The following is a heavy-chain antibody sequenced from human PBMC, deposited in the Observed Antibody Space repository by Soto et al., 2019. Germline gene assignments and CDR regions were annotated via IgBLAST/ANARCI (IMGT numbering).Heavy chain of an antibody. CDR1: GYSFTSYW. J-gene: IGHJ6*02. Sequence: PGESLKISCKGSGYSFTSYWIGWVRQMPGKGLEWMGIIYPGDSDTRYSPSFQGQVTISADKSISTAYLQWSSLKASDTAMYYCASCNDLPDYYYGMDVWGQGTTVTVSS. D-gene: IGHD1-1*01. V-gene: IGHV5-51*01. CDR2: IYPGDSDT. CDR3: ASCNDLPDYYYGMDV.